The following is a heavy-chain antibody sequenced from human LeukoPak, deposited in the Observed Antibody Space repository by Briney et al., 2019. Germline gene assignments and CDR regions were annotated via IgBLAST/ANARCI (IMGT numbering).Heavy chain of an antibody. CDR1: SGSISSGGYY. CDR3: ARAPSFGWYFDL. D-gene: IGHD3-16*01. V-gene: IGHV4-30-2*01. Sequence: PSQTLSLTCTVSSGSISSGGYYWSWIRQPPGKGLEWIGYIYHSGSTYYNPSLKSRVTISVDRSKNQFSLKLSSVTAADTAVYYCARAPSFGWYFDLWGRGTLVTVSS. CDR2: IYHSGST. J-gene: IGHJ2*01.